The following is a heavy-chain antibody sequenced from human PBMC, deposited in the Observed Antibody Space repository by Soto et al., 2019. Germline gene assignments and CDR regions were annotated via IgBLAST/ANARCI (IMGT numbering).Heavy chain of an antibody. V-gene: IGHV3-23*01. CDR3: AKGRGDPLSSLTRPIDY. CDR2: ISGGGGTT. Sequence: GGSLRLSCSASGFIFSGYAMSWVRQAPGQGLEWVSFISGGGGTTYYADSVKGRFTISRDNSKNTLYLQMNSLRAEDTAVYYCAKGRGDPLSSLTRPIDYWGQGALVTVSS. CDR1: GFIFSGYA. D-gene: IGHD3-16*01. J-gene: IGHJ4*02.